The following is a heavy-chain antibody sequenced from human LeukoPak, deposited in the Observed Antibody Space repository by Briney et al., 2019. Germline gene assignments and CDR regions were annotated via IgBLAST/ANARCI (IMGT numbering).Heavy chain of an antibody. CDR2: INHSGST. Sequence: SETLSLTCAVYGGSFSGYYWSWIRQPPGKGLERIGEINHSGSTNYNPSLKSRVTISVDTSKNQFSLKLSSVTAADTAVYYCARGGDGIDYWGQGTLVTVSS. V-gene: IGHV4-34*01. CDR1: GGSFSGYY. J-gene: IGHJ4*02. D-gene: IGHD2-15*01. CDR3: ARGGDGIDY.